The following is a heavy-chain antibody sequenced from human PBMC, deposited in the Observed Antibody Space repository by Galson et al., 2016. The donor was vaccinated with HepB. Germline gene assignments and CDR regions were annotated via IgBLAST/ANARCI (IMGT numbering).Heavy chain of an antibody. Sequence: SLRLSCAASGFIFSNHAMHWVRQAPGKGPEWVAVISFDGSNKYYADSVKGRFTVSRDNPTNTLFLQMNSLRAEDTALYYCATVVRYLGSFDSWGQGTLVAVSS. V-gene: IGHV3-30*04. CDR1: GFIFSNHA. CDR3: ATVVRYLGSFDS. D-gene: IGHD3-9*01. CDR2: ISFDGSNK. J-gene: IGHJ4*02.